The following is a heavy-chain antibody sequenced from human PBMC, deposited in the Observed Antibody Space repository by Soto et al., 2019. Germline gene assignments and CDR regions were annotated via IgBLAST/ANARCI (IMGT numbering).Heavy chain of an antibody. V-gene: IGHV3-33*01. CDR1: GFTFSSYG. Sequence: QVQLVESGGGVVQPGRSLRLSCAASGFTFSSYGMHWVRQAPGKGLEWVAVIWYDGSNKYYADSVKGRFTISRDNSKNTMEMQRNRLRAEDTAGDYCARESDTGTTPYYYYGMDVWGQGTTVTGSS. CDR3: ARESDTGTTPYYYYGMDV. CDR2: IWYDGSNK. D-gene: IGHD4-17*01. J-gene: IGHJ6*02.